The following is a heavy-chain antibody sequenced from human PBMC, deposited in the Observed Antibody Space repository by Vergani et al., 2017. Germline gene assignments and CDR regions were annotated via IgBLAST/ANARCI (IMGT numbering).Heavy chain of an antibody. D-gene: IGHD2-2*03. CDR2: SYYSGGT. Sequence: QVQLQESGPGLVKPSQTLSLTCTVSGGSISSGDYYWSWIRQPPGKGLEWIGYSYYSGGTYYNPSLQRRVTISVDTSKNQFSLKLSSVTAADTAVYYCARGLVPRGYCSSTSCYGAPDYWGQGTLVTVSS. J-gene: IGHJ4*02. CDR3: ARGLVPRGYCSSTSCYGAPDY. CDR1: GGSISSGDYY. V-gene: IGHV4-30-4*08.